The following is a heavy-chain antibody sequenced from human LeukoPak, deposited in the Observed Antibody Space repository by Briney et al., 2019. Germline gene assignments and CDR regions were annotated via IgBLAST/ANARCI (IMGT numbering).Heavy chain of an antibody. CDR2: ISSNGGST. D-gene: IGHD3-9*01. CDR1: GFTFSSYA. Sequence: GGSLRLSRAASGFTFSSYAMHWVRQAPGKGLEYVSAISSNGGSTYYANSVKGRFTISRDNSKNTLYLQMGSLRAEDMAVYYCARVLGDILTGFFDYWGQGTLVTVSS. J-gene: IGHJ4*02. CDR3: ARVLGDILTGFFDY. V-gene: IGHV3-64*01.